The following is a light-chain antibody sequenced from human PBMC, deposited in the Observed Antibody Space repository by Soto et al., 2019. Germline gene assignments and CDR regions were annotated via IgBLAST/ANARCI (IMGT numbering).Light chain of an antibody. CDR2: KAS. J-gene: IGKJ1*01. V-gene: IGKV1-5*03. CDR1: QSISSW. Sequence: DIQMTQSPSTLSASVGDRVTITCRASQSISSWLAWYQQKPGRAPKLLIYKASSLETGVPPRFSGSGSGTEVTLIISSRQPDDFASYYCQQYGSSSPWTFGQGTKVEIK. CDR3: QQYGSSSPWT.